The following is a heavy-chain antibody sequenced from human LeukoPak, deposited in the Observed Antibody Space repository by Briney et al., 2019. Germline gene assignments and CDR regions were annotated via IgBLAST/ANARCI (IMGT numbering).Heavy chain of an antibody. CDR2: ISSSSSTI. J-gene: IGHJ4*02. CDR3: ASDLPWEPFDY. Sequence: LSGGSLRLSCAASGFTFSSYSMNWVRQAPGKGLEWVSYISSSSSTIYYADSVKGRFPISRDNAKNSLYLQMNSLRAEDTAVYYCASDLPWEPFDYWGQGTLVTVSS. V-gene: IGHV3-48*01. D-gene: IGHD1-26*01. CDR1: GFTFSSYS.